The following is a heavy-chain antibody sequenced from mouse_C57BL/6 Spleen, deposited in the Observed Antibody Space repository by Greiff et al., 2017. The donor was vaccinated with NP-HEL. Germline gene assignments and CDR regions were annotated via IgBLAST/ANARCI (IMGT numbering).Heavy chain of an antibody. V-gene: IGHV1-15*01. J-gene: IGHJ1*03. Sequence: VQLQQSGAELVRPGASVTLSCKASGYTFTDYEMHWVKQTPVHGLEWIGAIDPETGGTAYNQKFKGKAILTADKSSSTAYMELRSLTSEDSAVYYCTRGPGGLYWYFDVWGTGTTVTVSS. CDR1: GYTFTDYE. CDR3: TRGPGGLYWYFDV. D-gene: IGHD3-3*01. CDR2: IDPETGGT.